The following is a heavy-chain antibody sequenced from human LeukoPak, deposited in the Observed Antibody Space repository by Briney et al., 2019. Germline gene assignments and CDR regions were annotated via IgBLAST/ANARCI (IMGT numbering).Heavy chain of an antibody. J-gene: IGHJ4*02. V-gene: IGHV1-69*04. CDR2: IIPILGIA. CDR1: GGTFSSYA. D-gene: IGHD6-13*01. Sequence: ASVKVSCKASGGTFSSYAISWVRQAPGQGREWMGRIIPILGIANYAQKFQGRVTITADKSTSTAYMELSSLRSEDTAVYYCVPSSSPSGGYYWGQGTLVTVSS. CDR3: VPSSSPSGGYY.